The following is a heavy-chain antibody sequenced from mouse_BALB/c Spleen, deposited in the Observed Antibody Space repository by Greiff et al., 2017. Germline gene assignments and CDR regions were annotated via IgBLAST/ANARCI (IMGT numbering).Heavy chain of an antibody. J-gene: IGHJ3*01. D-gene: IGHD2-4*01. CDR1: GFTFSSYY. CDR2: INSNGGST. Sequence: EVKLVESGGGLVKLGGSLKLSCAASGFTFSSYYMSWVRQTPEKRLELVAAINSNGGSTYYPDTVKGRFTISRDNAKNTLYLQMSSLKSEDTALYYCARHNDYDSWFAYWGQGTLVTVSA. V-gene: IGHV5-6-2*01. CDR3: ARHNDYDSWFAY.